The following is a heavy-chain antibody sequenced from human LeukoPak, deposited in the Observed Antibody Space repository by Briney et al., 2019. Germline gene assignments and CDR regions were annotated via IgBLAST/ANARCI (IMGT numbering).Heavy chain of an antibody. D-gene: IGHD3-10*01. CDR1: GYSISSGYY. J-gene: IGHJ4*02. Sequence: MPSETLSLTCAVSGYSISSGYYWGWIRQPPGKGLEWIGSIYHSGSTYYNPSLKSRVTISVDTSKNQFSLKLSSVTAADTAVYYCARGPYLWFGELLYWGQGTLVTVSS. V-gene: IGHV4-38-2*01. CDR3: ARGPYLWFGELLY. CDR2: IYHSGST.